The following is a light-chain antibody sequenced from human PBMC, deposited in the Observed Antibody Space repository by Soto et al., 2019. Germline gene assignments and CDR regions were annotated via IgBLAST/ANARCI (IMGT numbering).Light chain of an antibody. CDR2: GAS. CDR1: QDIMKY. CDR3: HQYGNLPPFT. J-gene: IGKJ3*01. Sequence: DIQMTQSPSSLSASVGDRVTITCQASQDIMKYLNWYQQKPGRAPKLLIYGASNLETGVPSRFSGSGYGTDFIFTISSLQPEDIAPSYCHQYGNLPPFTFGPWTKVSIK. V-gene: IGKV1-33*01.